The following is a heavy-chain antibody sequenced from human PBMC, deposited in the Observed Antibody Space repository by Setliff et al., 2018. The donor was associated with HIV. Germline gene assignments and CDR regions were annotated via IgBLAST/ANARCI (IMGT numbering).Heavy chain of an antibody. D-gene: IGHD6-13*01. CDR3: ARGRMAAAGMFIPRALDY. Sequence: GASVKVSCKASGGTLSNYAVNWVRQAPGGGLEWMGEIIPMFHRTQYAQRFQGRVTFTMDESTNIAYMDMSSLRSDDTGIYYCARGRMAAAGMFIPRALDYWGRGTLVTVSS. CDR2: IIPMFHRT. CDR1: GGTLSNYA. V-gene: IGHV1-69*05. J-gene: IGHJ4*03.